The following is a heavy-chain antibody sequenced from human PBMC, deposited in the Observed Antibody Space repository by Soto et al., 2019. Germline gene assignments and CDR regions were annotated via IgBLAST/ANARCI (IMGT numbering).Heavy chain of an antibody. CDR2: INPNSGGT. Sequence: ASVKVSCKASGYTFIDYYIHWVRQAPGQGLEWMGWINPNSGGTNYAQRFQGWVTMTRDRSISTAYMELSRLKSDDTAVYYCARVGGGWASLGYYGMDVWGQGTTVTVSS. D-gene: IGHD3-16*01. J-gene: IGHJ6*01. CDR3: ARVGGGWASLGYYGMDV. V-gene: IGHV1-2*04. CDR1: GYTFIDYY.